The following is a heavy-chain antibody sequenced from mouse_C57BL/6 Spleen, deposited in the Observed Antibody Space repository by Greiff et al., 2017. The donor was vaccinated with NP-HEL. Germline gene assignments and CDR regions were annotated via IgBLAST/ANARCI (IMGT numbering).Heavy chain of an antibody. V-gene: IGHV1-55*01. CDR3: ARKRKGPEPYYFDY. Sequence: QVQLQQPGAELVKPGASVKMSCKASGYTFTSYWITWVKQRPGQGLEWIGDIYPGSGSTNYNEKFKSKATLTVDTSSSTAYMQLSSLTSEDSAVYYCARKRKGPEPYYFDYWGQGTTLTVSS. J-gene: IGHJ2*01. CDR1: GYTFTSYW. CDR2: IYPGSGST.